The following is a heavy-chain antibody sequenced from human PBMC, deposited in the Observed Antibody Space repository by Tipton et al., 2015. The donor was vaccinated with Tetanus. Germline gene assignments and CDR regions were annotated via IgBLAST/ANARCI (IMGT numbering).Heavy chain of an antibody. CDR3: AREVPAAGHFDS. J-gene: IGHJ4*02. D-gene: IGHD2-2*01. V-gene: IGHV4-59*01. CDR2: VYYNGNT. CDR1: GGSISGSY. Sequence: LILSCTVSGGSISGSYWNWIRQPPGKGLEWIGYVYYNGNTHYNPALKSRVTISVDTSKNQFSLKLSSVTAADTAIYYCAREVPAAGHFDSWGQGTLVTVSS.